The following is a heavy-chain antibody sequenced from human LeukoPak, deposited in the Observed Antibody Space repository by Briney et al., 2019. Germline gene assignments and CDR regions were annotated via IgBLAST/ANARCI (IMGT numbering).Heavy chain of an antibody. V-gene: IGHV4-59*01. D-gene: IGHD4-23*01. J-gene: IGHJ2*01. CDR3: ARVNLGQLLYWYFDL. CDR2: THYSGTT. CDR1: DGSISTFY. Sequence: SETLSLTCAVSDGSISTFYWSWIRQPPGKGLEWIGYTHYSGTTYYNPSLKSRVTMSVNTSKHQFSLEMTSVTASDTAVYYCARVNLGQLLYWYFDLWGRGTLVTVSS.